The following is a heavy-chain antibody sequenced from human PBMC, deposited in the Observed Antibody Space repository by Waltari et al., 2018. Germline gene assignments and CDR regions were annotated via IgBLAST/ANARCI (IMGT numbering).Heavy chain of an antibody. V-gene: IGHV3-21*05. D-gene: IGHD2-15*01. CDR2: ISSSRSYI. CDR1: GFTFSSYS. J-gene: IGHJ4*02. CDR3: ARGGDPVGGDLRD. Sequence: EVQLVESGGGLVQPGGSLRLSCAASGFTFSSYSMNWVRQAPGKGLEWVSYISSSRSYIYYADSGKGRFTSSRDNAKNSLYLQLNSLRAKDTAVYYCARGGDPVGGDLRDWGQGTLVTVSS.